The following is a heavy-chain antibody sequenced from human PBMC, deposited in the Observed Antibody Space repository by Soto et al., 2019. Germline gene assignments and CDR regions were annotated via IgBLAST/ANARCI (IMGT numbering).Heavy chain of an antibody. D-gene: IGHD3-22*01. CDR1: GFTFTSSA. V-gene: IGHV1-58*01. CDR3: AADLYDYYDSSGYCPY. Sequence: SVKVSCKASGFTFTSSAVQWVRQARGQRLEWIGWIVVGSGNTNYAQKFQERVTITRDMSTSTAYMELSSLRSEDTAVYYCAADLYDYYDSSGYCPYWGQGTLVTVSS. CDR2: IVVGSGNT. J-gene: IGHJ4*02.